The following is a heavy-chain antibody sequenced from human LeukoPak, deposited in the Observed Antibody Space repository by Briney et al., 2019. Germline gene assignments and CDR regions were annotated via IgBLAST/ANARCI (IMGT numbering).Heavy chain of an antibody. CDR2: VYYSGTT. V-gene: IGHV4-39*07. CDR1: GDSISLSFYY. J-gene: IGHJ4*02. D-gene: IGHD6-13*01. Sequence: SETLSLTCSVSGDSISLSFYYWGWIRQPPGKALEWIGSVYYSGTTSYNPSLKSRVTISVDMSKNHFSLRLRSVTAADTAMYYCARIGAAGTRYYFDYWSQGTLVTVSS. CDR3: ARIGAAGTRYYFDY.